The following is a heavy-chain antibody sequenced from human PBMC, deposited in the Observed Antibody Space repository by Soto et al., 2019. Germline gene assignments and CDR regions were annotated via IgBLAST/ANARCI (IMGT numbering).Heavy chain of an antibody. Sequence: SETLSLTFTVSGGSVSINSYSWGLIRQSPXKXXEWIATIYSDETNSSPTHPMSGFKISVNKSMNDFSLGLSSVTEEDTVVFYCARFNEYCVGTSCNGYYGMDVWGQGTTVTVSS. D-gene: IGHD2-21*01. CDR3: ARFNEYCVGTSCNGYYGMDV. J-gene: IGHJ6*02. V-gene: IGHV4-39*01. CDR2: IYSDETN. CDR1: GGSVSINSYS.